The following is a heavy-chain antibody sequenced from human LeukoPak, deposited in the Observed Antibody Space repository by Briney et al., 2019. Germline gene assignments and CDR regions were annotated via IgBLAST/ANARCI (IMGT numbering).Heavy chain of an antibody. CDR1: GFTFSSYG. Sequence: PGGSLRLSCAASGFTFSSYGMHWVRQAPGKGLEWVAVISYDGSNKYYADSVKGRFTISRDNSKNTLYLQMNSLRAEDTAVYYCAKAPLRYGYYFDYWGQGTLVTVSS. CDR3: AKAPLRYGYYFDY. CDR2: ISYDGSNK. J-gene: IGHJ4*02. D-gene: IGHD1-1*01. V-gene: IGHV3-30*18.